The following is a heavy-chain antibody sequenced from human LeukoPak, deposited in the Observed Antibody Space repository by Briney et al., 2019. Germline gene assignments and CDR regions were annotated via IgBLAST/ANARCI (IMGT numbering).Heavy chain of an antibody. V-gene: IGHV4-4*07. CDR3: ARERGITGTTNYFDY. J-gene: IGHJ4*02. D-gene: IGHD1-20*01. Sequence: PSETLSLTCIVSGGSIRSFYWNWLRQPAGGGLEWIGRIFSSGNTNHNPSLKSRVIMSIDTSKNQFSLNLTSVTAADTAVYYCARERGITGTTNYFDYWGQGTLLTVSS. CDR2: IFSSGNT. CDR1: GGSIRSFY.